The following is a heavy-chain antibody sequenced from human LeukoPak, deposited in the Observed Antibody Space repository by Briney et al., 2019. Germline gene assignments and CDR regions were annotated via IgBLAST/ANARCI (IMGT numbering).Heavy chain of an antibody. CDR2: ISWNSGSI. D-gene: IGHD4-17*01. Sequence: GGSLRLSCAASGFTFDDYAMHWVRQAPGKGLEWVSGISWNSGSIVYADSVKGRFTISRDNAKNSLYLQMNSLRAEDTAVYYCARARFETTVTTLVRKKDYYYYNMDVWGKGTTVTVSS. CDR1: GFTFDDYA. CDR3: ARARFETTVTTLVRKKDYYYYNMDV. V-gene: IGHV3-9*01. J-gene: IGHJ6*03.